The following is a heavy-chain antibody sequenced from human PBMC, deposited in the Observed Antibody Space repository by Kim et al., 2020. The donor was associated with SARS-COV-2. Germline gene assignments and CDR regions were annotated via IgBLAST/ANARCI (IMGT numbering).Heavy chain of an antibody. D-gene: IGHD3-9*01. Sequence: ASVKVSCKAPGYSFLSYGISWVRQAPGQGLEWMGWISTYKGDTNYAQKFLGRVTMTTDTSTSTAYMELRSLRSDDTAVYYCARDLYYDILTGYWNDAFDIWGQGTMVTVSS. CDR2: ISTYKGDT. CDR1: GYSFLSYG. J-gene: IGHJ3*02. V-gene: IGHV1-18*01. CDR3: ARDLYYDILTGYWNDAFDI.